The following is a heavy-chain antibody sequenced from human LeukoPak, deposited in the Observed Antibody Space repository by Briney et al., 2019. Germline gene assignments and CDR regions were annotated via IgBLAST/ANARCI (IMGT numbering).Heavy chain of an antibody. CDR1: GGSISSGGYS. V-gene: IGHV4-30-2*01. Sequence: SETLSLTCAVSGGSISSGGYSWSWIRQPPGKGLEWIGYINHSGSTNYNPSLKSRVTISVDTSKNQFSLKLSSVTAADTAVYYCARDNINYYDSSGYHPPWGQGTLVTVSS. CDR3: ARDNINYYDSSGYHPP. J-gene: IGHJ5*02. CDR2: INHSGST. D-gene: IGHD3-22*01.